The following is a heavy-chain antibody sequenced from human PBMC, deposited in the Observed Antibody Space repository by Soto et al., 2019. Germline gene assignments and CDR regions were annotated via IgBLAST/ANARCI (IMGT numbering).Heavy chain of an antibody. D-gene: IGHD3-22*01. CDR2: SYSGGST. CDR3: ARGECSYYYDSSGYYLGAFYI. V-gene: IGHV3-53*01. J-gene: IGHJ3*02. Sequence: PXGSIKFSVSASGVTGSSSYLSWVRQAPGRGMEWVAVSYSGGSTYYADSVKGRFTISRDNSKNTLYLQMNSLRAEDTAVYYCARGECSYYYDSSGYYLGAFYIWGQGKMVTVSS. CDR1: GVTGSSSY.